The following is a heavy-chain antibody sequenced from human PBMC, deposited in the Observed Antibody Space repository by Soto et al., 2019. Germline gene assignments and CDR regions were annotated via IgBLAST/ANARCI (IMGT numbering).Heavy chain of an antibody. CDR3: ARDSTVVTLGGSSPFYYYYYGMDV. V-gene: IGHV1-2*02. CDR2: INPNSGGT. J-gene: IGHJ6*02. CDR1: GYTFTGYY. Sequence: QVQLVQSGAEVKKPGASVKVSCKASGYTFTGYYMHWARQAPGQGLEWMGWINPNSGGTNYAQKFQGRVTMTRDTSISTAYMELSRLRSDDTAVYYCARDSTVVTLGGSSPFYYYYYGMDVWGQGTTVTVSS. D-gene: IGHD4-17*01.